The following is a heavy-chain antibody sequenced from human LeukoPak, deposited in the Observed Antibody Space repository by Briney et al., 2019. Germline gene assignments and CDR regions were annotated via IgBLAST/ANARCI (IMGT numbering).Heavy chain of an antibody. Sequence: SETLSLTCTVSGGSISSYYWSWIRQPPGKGLEWIGYIYTSGSTNYNPSLKSRVTISVDTSKNQFSLKLSSVTAADTAVYYCARQGGSSPLDYWGQGTLVTVSS. V-gene: IGHV4-4*09. CDR2: IYTSGST. J-gene: IGHJ4*02. D-gene: IGHD6-13*01. CDR1: GGSISSYY. CDR3: ARQGGSSPLDY.